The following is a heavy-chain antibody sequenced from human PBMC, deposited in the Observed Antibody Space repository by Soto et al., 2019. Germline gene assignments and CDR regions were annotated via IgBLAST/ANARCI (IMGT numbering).Heavy chain of an antibody. CDR1: GFTFTSHA. V-gene: IGHV3-30*18. CDR3: AKDSGYQLPDNYFYYGLDV. J-gene: IGHJ6*02. Sequence: GGSLRLSCAASGFTFTSHAMHWVRQTPGKGLEWVAAIPYDEIDKKYASSVKGRFTVSRDNVKNTLSLQMNSLRPEDTAVYYCAKDSGYQLPDNYFYYGLDVWGQGTTVTVSS. D-gene: IGHD2-2*01. CDR2: IPYDEIDK.